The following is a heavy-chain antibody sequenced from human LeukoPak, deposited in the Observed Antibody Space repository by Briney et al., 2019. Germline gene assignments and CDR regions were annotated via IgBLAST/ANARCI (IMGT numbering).Heavy chain of an antibody. Sequence: SETLSVTCAVYGGSFSGYYWSWIRQPPGKGLEWIGEINHSGSTNYNPSLKSRVTISLVTSKNQLSLKLSSVTAADTAVYYCARGGGMRYYYGSGSPYKTWGQGTLVTVSS. J-gene: IGHJ5*02. CDR1: GGSFSGYY. CDR2: INHSGST. CDR3: ARGGGMRYYYGSGSPYKT. V-gene: IGHV4-34*01. D-gene: IGHD3-10*01.